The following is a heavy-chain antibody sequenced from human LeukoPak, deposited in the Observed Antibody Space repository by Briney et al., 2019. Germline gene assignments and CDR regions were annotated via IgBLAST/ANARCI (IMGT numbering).Heavy chain of an antibody. CDR3: ARTGGGSCSGGSCYLLYGMDV. J-gene: IGHJ6*02. CDR1: GGSISGGGYY. V-gene: IGHV4-31*03. CDR2: MFYSGST. Sequence: SETLSFTCTVSGGSISGGGYYWSWIRQHPGEGLEWIGYMFYSGSTYYNPSLKSGVTISVDTSKNQFSLKLSAVNAADTAVYYCARTGGGSCSGGSCYLLYGMDVWGQGTTVTVSS. D-gene: IGHD2-15*01.